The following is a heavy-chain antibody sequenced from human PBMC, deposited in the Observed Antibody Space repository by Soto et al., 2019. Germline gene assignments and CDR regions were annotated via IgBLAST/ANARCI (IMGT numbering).Heavy chain of an antibody. CDR2: IYHSGST. V-gene: IGHV4-38-2*02. Sequence: SETLSLTCAVSGYSISSGYYWGWIRQPPGKGLEWIGSIYHSGSTYYNPALKRRVTISIDTSKNHFSLKLSSVTAADTAVYYCARDSSSGPWGQGTLVTVA. J-gene: IGHJ5*02. CDR1: GYSISSGYY. D-gene: IGHD3-22*01. CDR3: ARDSSSGP.